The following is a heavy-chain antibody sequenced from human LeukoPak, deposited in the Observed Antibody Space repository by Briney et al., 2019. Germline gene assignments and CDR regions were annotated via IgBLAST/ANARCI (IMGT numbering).Heavy chain of an antibody. CDR2: IHPKSGGT. CDR3: ARVEIPIIGY. J-gene: IGHJ4*02. V-gene: IGHV1-2*02. CDR1: GYTFTGYY. Sequence: GASVKLSCKASGYTFTGYYMHWVRQAPGQGLEWMGWIHPKSGGTNYAQNVQGRVTMSRDTSISTAYMELSRVRADHASTYYGARVEIPIIGYWGQRTLVTVSS. D-gene: IGHD5-24*01.